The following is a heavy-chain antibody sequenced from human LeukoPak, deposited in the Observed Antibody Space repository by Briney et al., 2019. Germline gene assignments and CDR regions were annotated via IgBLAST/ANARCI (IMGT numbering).Heavy chain of an antibody. V-gene: IGHV3-30*02. CDR3: AKEGDPFHSSSYLDY. J-gene: IGHJ4*02. D-gene: IGHD6-13*01. CDR2: IRYDGSNK. CDR1: GFTFSSYG. Sequence: GGSLRLSCAASGFTFSSYGMHWVRQAPGKGLEWVAFIRYDGSNKYYADSVKGRFTISRDNSKNTLYLQMNSLRAEDTAVYYCAKEGDPFHSSSYLDYWGQGTLVTVSS.